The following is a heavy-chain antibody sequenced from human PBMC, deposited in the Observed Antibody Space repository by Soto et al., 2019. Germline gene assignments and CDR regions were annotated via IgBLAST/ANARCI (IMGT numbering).Heavy chain of an antibody. Sequence: SETLSLTCAISGDSVSSNSAAWNWIRQSPSRGLEWLGRTYYRSKWYNDYAVSVKSRITINPDTSKNQFSLQLNSVTPEDTAVDYCARAGSLAGNNWFDPWGQGTLVTVSS. J-gene: IGHJ5*02. D-gene: IGHD2-15*01. V-gene: IGHV6-1*01. CDR3: ARAGSLAGNNWFDP. CDR1: GDSVSSNSAA. CDR2: TYYRSKWYN.